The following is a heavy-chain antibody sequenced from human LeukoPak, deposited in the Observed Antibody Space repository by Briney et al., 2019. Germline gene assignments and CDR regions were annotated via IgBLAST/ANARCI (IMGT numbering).Heavy chain of an antibody. CDR3: ARHNYYYGSGSYIGY. CDR2: IKQDGSEK. Sequence: PGGSLRLSCAASGFTFSSYWMSWVRQAPGKGLEWVANIKQDGSEKYYVDSVKGRFIISRDNAKNSLYLQMNSLRAEDTAVYYCARHNYYYGSGSYIGYWGQGTLVTVSS. D-gene: IGHD3-10*01. V-gene: IGHV3-7*01. J-gene: IGHJ4*02. CDR1: GFTFSSYW.